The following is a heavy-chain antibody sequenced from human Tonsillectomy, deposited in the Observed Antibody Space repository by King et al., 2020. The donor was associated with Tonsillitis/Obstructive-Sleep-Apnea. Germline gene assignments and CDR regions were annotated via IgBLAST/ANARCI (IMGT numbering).Heavy chain of an antibody. J-gene: IGHJ5*02. Sequence: QLVQSGAEVKKPGESLKISCKGSGYSFTSYWIGWVRQMPGKGLEWMGIIYPGDSDTRYSPSFQGQVTISAEKSISTAYLQWSSLKASNTAMYYCARQPVTPKLGYCSSTSCYPANWFDPWGQGTLVTVSS. D-gene: IGHD2-2*01. CDR1: GYSFTSYW. CDR2: IYPGDSDT. CDR3: ARQPVTPKLGYCSSTSCYPANWFDP. V-gene: IGHV5-51*01.